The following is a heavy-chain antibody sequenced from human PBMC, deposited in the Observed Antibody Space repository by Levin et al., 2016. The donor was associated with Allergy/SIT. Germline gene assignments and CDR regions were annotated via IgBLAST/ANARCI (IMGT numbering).Heavy chain of an antibody. CDR2: IYFTGRP. CDR3: SAADFAAMVRFDY. Sequence: SETLSLTCTVSAGSVTSDSYYWSWVRQPPGKGLEWIGYIYFTGRPNYNPSLKNRVTISIDTFRNQFFLHLSSVTAADTAVYYCSAADFAAMVRFDYWGQGALVSVSA. CDR1: AGSVTSDSYY. J-gene: IGHJ4*02. D-gene: IGHD5-18*01. V-gene: IGHV4-61*01.